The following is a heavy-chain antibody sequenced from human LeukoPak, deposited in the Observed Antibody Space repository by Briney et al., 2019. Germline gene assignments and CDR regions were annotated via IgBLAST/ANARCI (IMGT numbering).Heavy chain of an antibody. J-gene: IGHJ5*02. CDR3: ARDHGLGGQLPVWFDP. Sequence: VSXXXISSSYIYYPDPVKRRFTLSRDNAKNSLYLQMNSLRAEDTAVYYCARDHGLGGQLPVWFDPWGQGTLVTVSS. CDR2: XXISSSYI. V-gene: IGHV3-21*01. D-gene: IGHD2-2*01.